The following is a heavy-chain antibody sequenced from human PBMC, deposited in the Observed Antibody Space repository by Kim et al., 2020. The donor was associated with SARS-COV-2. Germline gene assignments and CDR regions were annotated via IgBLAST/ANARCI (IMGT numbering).Heavy chain of an antibody. CDR3: ARDGYDFWSGYYTGGGFSGYFDY. Sequence: GGSLRLSCAASGFTFSSYSMNWVRQAPGKGLEWVSSISSSSSYIYYADSVKGRFTISRDNAKNSLYLQMNSLRAEDTAVYYCARDGYDFWSGYYTGGGFSGYFDYWGQGTLVTVSS. J-gene: IGHJ4*02. V-gene: IGHV3-21*01. CDR2: ISSSSSYI. CDR1: GFTFSSYS. D-gene: IGHD3-3*01.